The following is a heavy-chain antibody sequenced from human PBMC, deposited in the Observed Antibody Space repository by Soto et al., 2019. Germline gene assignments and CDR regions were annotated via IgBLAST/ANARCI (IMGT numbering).Heavy chain of an antibody. J-gene: IGHJ6*02. D-gene: IGHD5-12*01. CDR1: GYSFTSYW. Sequence: GESLKISCKGSGYSFTSYWISWVRQMPGKGLEWMGRIDPSDSYTNYSPSFQGHVTISADKSISTAYLQWSSLKASDTAMYYCARLRSGGYGYYYYYYGMDVWGQGTTVTVSS. CDR2: IDPSDSYT. V-gene: IGHV5-10-1*01. CDR3: ARLRSGGYGYYYYYYGMDV.